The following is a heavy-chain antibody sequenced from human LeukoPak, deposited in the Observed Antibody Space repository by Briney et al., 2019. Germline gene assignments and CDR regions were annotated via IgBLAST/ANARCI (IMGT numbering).Heavy chain of an antibody. V-gene: IGHV3-48*04. CDR2: ITPGISTI. Sequence: GGSLRLSCAASGFTFSTYSMNWVRQAPGKGLEWVAYITPGISTIYYADSEKGRFTISRDNAKYSLYLQMNSLRAEDTAVYYWAREMNYYDSSGPFDYWGQGTLVTVSS. J-gene: IGHJ4*02. D-gene: IGHD3-22*01. CDR1: GFTFSTYS. CDR3: AREMNYYDSSGPFDY.